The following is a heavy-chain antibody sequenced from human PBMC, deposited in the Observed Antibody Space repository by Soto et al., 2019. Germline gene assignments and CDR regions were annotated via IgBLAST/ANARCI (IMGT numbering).Heavy chain of an antibody. CDR2: INPNSGGT. D-gene: IGHD3-10*01. CDR3: ARGENYYGSGSYYGPYEVGAPMDV. V-gene: IGHV1-2*04. Sequence: QVQLVQSGAEVKKPGASVKVSCKASGYTFTGYYMHWVRQAPGQGLEWMGWINPNSGGTNYAQKFQGWVTMTRDTSIITAYMELSRLRSDDTAVYYCARGENYYGSGSYYGPYEVGAPMDVWGKGTTVTVSS. J-gene: IGHJ6*03. CDR1: GYTFTGYY.